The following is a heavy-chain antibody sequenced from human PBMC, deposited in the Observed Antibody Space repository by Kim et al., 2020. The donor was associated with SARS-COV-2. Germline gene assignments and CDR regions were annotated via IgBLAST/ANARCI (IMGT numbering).Heavy chain of an antibody. Sequence: GGSLRLSCAASGFTFSSYWMSWVRQAPGKGLEWVANIKQYETEKNYVDSVKGRFTISRDNAKNSLFLHMNSLRAEDTAVYYCARGRQTLGPWGQGTLVTVSS. CDR1: GFTFSSYW. CDR3: ARGRQTLGP. V-gene: IGHV3-7*03. D-gene: IGHD1-26*01. CDR2: IKQYETEK. J-gene: IGHJ5*02.